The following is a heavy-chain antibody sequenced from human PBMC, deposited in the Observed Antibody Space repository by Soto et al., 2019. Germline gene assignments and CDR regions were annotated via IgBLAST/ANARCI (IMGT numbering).Heavy chain of an antibody. J-gene: IGHJ4*02. V-gene: IGHV4-59*01. CDR3: ARNPRKGSGYDWLDFDY. CDR1: GGSISRYY. Sequence: SETLSLTCTVSGGSISRYYWSWIRQPPGKGLEWIGYIFYSGSTNSNPSLKSRVTISVDTSKNQFSLKLSSVTAADTAVYYCARNPRKGSGYDWLDFDYWGQGTLVTVSS. D-gene: IGHD5-12*01. CDR2: IFYSGST.